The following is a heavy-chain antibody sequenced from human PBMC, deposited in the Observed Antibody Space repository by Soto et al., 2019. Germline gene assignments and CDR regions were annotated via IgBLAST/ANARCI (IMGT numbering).Heavy chain of an antibody. V-gene: IGHV1-24*01. CDR3: ATFNGRGDYRTHAFDI. Sequence: GASVKVSCKVSGYTLTELSMHWVRQAPGKGLEWMGGFDPEDGETIYAQKFQGRVTMTEDTSTDTAYMELSSLRSEDTAVYYCATFNGRGDYRTHAFDIWGQGTMVTVSS. CDR2: FDPEDGET. D-gene: IGHD4-17*01. J-gene: IGHJ3*02. CDR1: GYTLTELS.